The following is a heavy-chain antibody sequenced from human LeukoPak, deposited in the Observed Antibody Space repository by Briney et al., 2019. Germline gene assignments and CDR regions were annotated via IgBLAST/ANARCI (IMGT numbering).Heavy chain of an antibody. V-gene: IGHV3-48*04. J-gene: IGHJ4*02. CDR2: IRSSGSGT. CDR3: ARMNYVSSGWGAPFDY. CDR1: GFTFSSFS. Sequence: GSLRLSCAASGFTFSSFSMNWVRQAPGKGLECVSYIRSSGSGTDYTGSVKGRFTISRDNAKNSLYLQMNSLRAEDTAVYYCARMNYVSSGWGAPFDYWGQGTLVTVSS. D-gene: IGHD1-7*01.